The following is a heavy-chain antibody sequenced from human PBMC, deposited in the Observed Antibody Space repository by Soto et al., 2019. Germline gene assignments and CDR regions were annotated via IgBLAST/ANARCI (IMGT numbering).Heavy chain of an antibody. Sequence: ASVKVSCKASGYTFSGYYMHWVRQAPGQRLEWMGWINPNSGGTNYAQKFQGWVTMTRDTSISTAYMELSRLRSDDTAVYYCAREFYSSGLIDYWGQGTLVTVSS. CDR2: INPNSGGT. J-gene: IGHJ4*02. CDR3: AREFYSSGLIDY. V-gene: IGHV1-2*04. D-gene: IGHD6-19*01. CDR1: GYTFSGYY.